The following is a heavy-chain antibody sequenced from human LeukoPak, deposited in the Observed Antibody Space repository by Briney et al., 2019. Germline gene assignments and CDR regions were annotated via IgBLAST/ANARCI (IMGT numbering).Heavy chain of an antibody. Sequence: ASVKVSCKVSGYTLTELSMHWVRQAPGKGLEWMGGFDPEDGEIIYAQKFQGRVTMTEDTSTNTAYMELSSLRSEDTAVYYCATDIIGSSWYYFDYWGQGTLVTVSS. V-gene: IGHV1-24*01. CDR3: ATDIIGSSWYYFDY. CDR2: FDPEDGEI. CDR1: GYTLTELS. J-gene: IGHJ4*02. D-gene: IGHD6-13*01.